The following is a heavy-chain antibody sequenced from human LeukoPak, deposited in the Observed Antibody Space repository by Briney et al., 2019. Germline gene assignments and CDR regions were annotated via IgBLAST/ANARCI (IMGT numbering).Heavy chain of an antibody. CDR1: GFTFSSYA. CDR2: ISGSGGST. Sequence: RGSLRLSCTASGFTFSSYAMNWVRQAPGKGLEWVSAISGSGGSTYYADSVKGRFTISRDNSKNTLYLHMNSLRAEDTAVYYCARGAGYNYPYYFDYWGQGTLVTVSS. J-gene: IGHJ4*02. D-gene: IGHD5-24*01. CDR3: ARGAGYNYPYYFDY. V-gene: IGHV3-23*01.